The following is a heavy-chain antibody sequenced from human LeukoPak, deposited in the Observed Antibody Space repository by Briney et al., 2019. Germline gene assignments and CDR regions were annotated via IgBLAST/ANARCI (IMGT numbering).Heavy chain of an antibody. V-gene: IGHV1-18*01. CDR2: ISAYNGNT. J-gene: IGHJ4*02. CDR3: ARTDSSGYYLPGGFDY. CDR1: GGTFSSYA. Sequence: ASVKVSCKASGGTFSSYAISWVRQAPGQGLEWMGWISAYNGNTNYAQKLQGRVTMTTDTSTSTAYMELRSLRSDDTAVYYCARTDSSGYYLPGGFDYWGQGTLVTVSS. D-gene: IGHD3-22*01.